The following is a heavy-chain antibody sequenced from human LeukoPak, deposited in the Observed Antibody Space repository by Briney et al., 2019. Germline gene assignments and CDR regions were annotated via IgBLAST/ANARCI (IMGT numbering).Heavy chain of an antibody. D-gene: IGHD6-13*01. CDR3: AKDRAAAGTHSFDY. CDR1: GFTFSSYT. J-gene: IGHJ4*02. CDR2: ISGSGGST. V-gene: IGHV3-23*01. Sequence: GGSLRLSCAASGFTFSSYTMNWVRQAPGKGLEWVSAISGSGGSTYYADSVKGRFTISRDNSKNTLYLQMNSLRAEDTAVYYCAKDRAAAGTHSFDYWGQGTLVTVSS.